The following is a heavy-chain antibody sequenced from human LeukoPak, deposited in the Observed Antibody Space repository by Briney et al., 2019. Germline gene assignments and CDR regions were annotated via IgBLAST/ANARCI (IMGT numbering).Heavy chain of an antibody. J-gene: IGHJ4*02. CDR3: VRLPLGYCSSTSCLD. CDR2: ISSSTGNT. D-gene: IGHD2-2*01. CDR1: GYNFNTYG. Sequence: GASVKVSCKASGYNFNTYGISWVRQAPGQGLEWMGWISSSTGNTKYAQKLQDRVNMTTDTSTSTAYLYLRNLRSDDTAVYYCVRLPLGYCSSTSCLDWGQGTLVTVSS. V-gene: IGHV1-18*01.